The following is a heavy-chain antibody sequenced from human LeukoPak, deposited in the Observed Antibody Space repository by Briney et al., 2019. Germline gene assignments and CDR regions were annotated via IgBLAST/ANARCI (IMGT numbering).Heavy chain of an antibody. D-gene: IGHD3-9*01. J-gene: IGHJ4*02. CDR2: IYTSGST. V-gene: IGHV4-61*02. Sequence: SQTLSPTCTVSGGSISSGSYYWSWIRQPAGKGLEWIGRIYTSGSTNYNPSLKSRVTISVDTSKNQFSLKLSSVTAADTAVYYCARATTYYDILTGPVYFDYWGQGTLVTVSS. CDR3: ARATTYYDILTGPVYFDY. CDR1: GGSISSGSYY.